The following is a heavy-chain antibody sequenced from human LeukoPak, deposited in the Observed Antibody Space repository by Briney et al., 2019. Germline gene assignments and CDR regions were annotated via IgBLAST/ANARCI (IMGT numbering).Heavy chain of an antibody. V-gene: IGHV3-23*01. J-gene: IGHJ4*02. CDR3: ERSGSGRPWYYFDY. D-gene: IGHD1-26*01. CDR1: GFTFSSYA. Sequence: GGSLRLSCAASGFTFSSYAMSWVRQAPGKGLEWVSAISGSGVSTYYADSVKGRFTISRDNSKNTLYLQMNSLRAEDTAVYYCERSGSGRPWYYFDYWGQGTLVTVSS. CDR2: ISGSGVST.